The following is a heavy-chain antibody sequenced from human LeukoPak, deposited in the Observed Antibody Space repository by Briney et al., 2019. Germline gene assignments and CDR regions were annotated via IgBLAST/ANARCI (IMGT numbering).Heavy chain of an antibody. V-gene: IGHV4-39*01. Sequence: PSETLSLTCTVSSGSISSNSYYWAWIRQPPGKGLEWIGSINYSGSTYYNPSLKSRVTMAVDTSKNQFSLRLSSVTAADTAVFYCARRVPYGSASYELDTWCQGTLVTVSS. CDR3: ARRVPYGSASYELDT. D-gene: IGHD3-10*01. J-gene: IGHJ5*02. CDR1: SGSISSNSYY. CDR2: INYSGST.